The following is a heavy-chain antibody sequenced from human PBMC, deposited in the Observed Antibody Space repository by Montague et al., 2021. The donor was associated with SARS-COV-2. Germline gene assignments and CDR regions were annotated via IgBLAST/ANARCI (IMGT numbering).Heavy chain of an antibody. Sequence: SETLSLTCSVSSGSIISSGYYWGWIRQPPGKELEWIGNIYYSGTTYYXXXLQSRGTISVDTSKNHLSLRLSSVTAADTAVYFCARGMIRGVTTPFDYWGLGSQVTVSS. CDR1: SGSIISSGYY. V-gene: IGHV4-39*02. CDR3: ARGMIRGVTTPFDY. D-gene: IGHD3-10*01. CDR2: IYYSGTT. J-gene: IGHJ4*02.